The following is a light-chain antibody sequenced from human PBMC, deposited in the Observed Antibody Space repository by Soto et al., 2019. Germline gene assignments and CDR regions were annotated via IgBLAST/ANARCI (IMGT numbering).Light chain of an antibody. J-gene: IGLJ1*01. CDR2: TNT. CDR3: SSYTNINTRACV. CDR1: SSNVGGNP. Sequence: QSVLTQPPSASGTPGQRVTISCSGSSSNVGGNPVNWYQHVPTTAPKLLIYTNTQRPSGVPDRFSGSKSGTSASLAISGLQSEDEAEYYCSSYTNINTRACVFGTGTKVTVL. V-gene: IGLV1-44*01.